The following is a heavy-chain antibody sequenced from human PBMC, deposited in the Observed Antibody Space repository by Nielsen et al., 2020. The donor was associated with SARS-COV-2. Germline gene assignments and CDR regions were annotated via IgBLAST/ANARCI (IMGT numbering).Heavy chain of an antibody. V-gene: IGHV3-53*01. CDR1: GFTVSSNY. Sequence: GGSLRLSCAASGFTVSSNYMSWVRQAPGKGLEWVSVIYSGGSTYYADSVKSRFTISRDNSKNTLYLQMNSLRAEDTAVYYCARDRMGAADYWGQGTLVTVSS. CDR3: ARDRMGAADY. D-gene: IGHD1-26*01. CDR2: IYSGGST. J-gene: IGHJ4*02.